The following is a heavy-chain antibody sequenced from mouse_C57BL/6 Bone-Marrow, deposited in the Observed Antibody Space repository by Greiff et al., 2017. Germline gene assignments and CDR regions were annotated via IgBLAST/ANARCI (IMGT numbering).Heavy chain of an antibody. V-gene: IGHV1-55*01. Sequence: VQLQQPGAELVKPGASVKMSCKASGYTFTSYWITWVKQRPGQGLEWIGDIYPGSGSTNYNEKFKSKATLTVDTSSSTAYMQLSSLTSEDSAVYYCARPDYGSSYGWFAYWGQGTLVTVSA. CDR2: IYPGSGST. CDR3: ARPDYGSSYGWFAY. D-gene: IGHD1-1*01. CDR1: GYTFTSYW. J-gene: IGHJ3*01.